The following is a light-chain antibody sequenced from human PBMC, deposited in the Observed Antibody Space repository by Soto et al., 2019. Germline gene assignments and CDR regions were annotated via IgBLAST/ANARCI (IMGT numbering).Light chain of an antibody. CDR1: QSISSW. CDR3: QQYNSWWT. Sequence: IQMTQSPSTLSASVGDRVTITCRPSQSISSWVAWYQQKPVKAPKLLIYKASSLESGVPSRFSGSGSGTEFTLTISSLQPDDFATYYCQQYNSWWTFGQGTKVDIK. V-gene: IGKV1-5*03. CDR2: KAS. J-gene: IGKJ1*01.